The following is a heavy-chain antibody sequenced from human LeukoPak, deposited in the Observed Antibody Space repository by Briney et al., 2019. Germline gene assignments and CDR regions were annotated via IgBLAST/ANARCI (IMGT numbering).Heavy chain of an antibody. CDR1: GGTFSSYA. V-gene: IGHV1-69*06. CDR2: IIPIFGTA. J-gene: IGHJ6*03. Sequence: GASVKVSCKASGGTFSSYAISWVRQAPGQGLEWMGGIIPIFGTANYAQKFQGRVTITADKSTTTAYMELSSLRSEDTAVYYCATRAAGIATRPAYYYYYMDVWGKGTTVTVSS. CDR3: ATRAAGIATRPAYYYYYMDV. D-gene: IGHD6-6*01.